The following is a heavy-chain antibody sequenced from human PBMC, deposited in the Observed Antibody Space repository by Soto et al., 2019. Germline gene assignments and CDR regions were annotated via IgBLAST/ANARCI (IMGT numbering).Heavy chain of an antibody. CDR2: INPTGGST. D-gene: IGHD2-8*02. CDR3: ARHLAAGDV. CDR1: GDTFINYY. J-gene: IGHJ4*02. Sequence: QVQLVQSGAAVKKPGASVKVSCKASGDTFINYYIHWVRQAPGHGLEWMAIINPTGGSTNYAQKLQGRLTLTMDTSTSTVYMELSSLTSSDTAMYYCARHLAAGDVWGQGTLVTVSS. V-gene: IGHV1-46*04.